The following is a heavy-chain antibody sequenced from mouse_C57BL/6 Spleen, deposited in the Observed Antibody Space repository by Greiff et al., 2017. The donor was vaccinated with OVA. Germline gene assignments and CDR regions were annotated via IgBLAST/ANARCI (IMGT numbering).Heavy chain of an antibody. CDR1: GFTFSSYT. D-gene: IGHD2-1*01. Sequence: EVMLVESGGGLVKPGGSLKLSCAASGFTFSSYTMSWVRQTPETRLEWVATISGGGGNTYYPDSVKGRLPISRDNAKNTLYLHMSSLRSEDTSLYYCARRGNYWFADWGQGTLVTVSA. V-gene: IGHV5-9*01. J-gene: IGHJ3*01. CDR3: ARRGNYWFAD. CDR2: ISGGGGNT.